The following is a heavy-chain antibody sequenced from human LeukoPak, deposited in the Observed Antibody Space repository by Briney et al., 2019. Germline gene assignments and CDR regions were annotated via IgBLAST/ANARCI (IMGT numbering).Heavy chain of an antibody. CDR2: IYYSGST. CDR3: ARGLNNYGYRHILTY. CDR1: GGSISSYY. J-gene: IGHJ4*02. V-gene: IGHV4-59*01. D-gene: IGHD5-24*01. Sequence: PSETLSLTCTVSGGSISSYYWSWIRQPPGKGLEWIGYIYYSGSTNYNPSLKSRVTISVDTSKTQFSLKLNSVTAADTAVYYCARGLNNYGYRHILTYWGQGTLVTVSS.